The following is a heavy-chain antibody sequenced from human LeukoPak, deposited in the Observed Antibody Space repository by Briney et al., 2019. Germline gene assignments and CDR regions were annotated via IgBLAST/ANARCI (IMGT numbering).Heavy chain of an antibody. V-gene: IGHV3-73*01. CDR2: IRSKANSYAT. CDR3: RGATVTEVDY. D-gene: IGHD4-17*01. Sequence: GGSLRLSCAASGFTFGGSAMHWVRQASGKGLEWVGRIRSKANSYATAYAASVKGRFTISRDDSKNTAYLQMNSLKTEDTAVYYCRGATVTEVDYWGQGTLVTVSS. J-gene: IGHJ4*02. CDR1: GFTFGGSA.